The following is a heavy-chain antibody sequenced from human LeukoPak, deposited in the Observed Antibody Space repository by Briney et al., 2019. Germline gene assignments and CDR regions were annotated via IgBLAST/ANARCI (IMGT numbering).Heavy chain of an antibody. D-gene: IGHD3-10*01. CDR1: GFTFSNYW. CDR2: IRQDGSEK. Sequence: QPGGSLILSCAASGFTFSNYWMSWARQAPGKGPEWVANIRQDGSEKYYVDSMKGRFTISRDNAKNSLYLQMNSLRAEDTAVYYCARDFGYYGSGSYWGQGTLVTVSS. V-gene: IGHV3-7*01. J-gene: IGHJ4*02. CDR3: ARDFGYYGSGSY.